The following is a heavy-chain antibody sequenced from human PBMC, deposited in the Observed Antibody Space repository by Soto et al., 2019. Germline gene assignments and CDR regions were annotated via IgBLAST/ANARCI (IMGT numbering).Heavy chain of an antibody. D-gene: IGHD3-22*01. V-gene: IGHV1-18*01. CDR3: ARDWHYYDSSGYHAFDI. CDR1: GYTITSYG. CDR2: ISAYNGNT. Sequence: ASVKVSCKASGYTITSYGISWVRQAPGQGLEWMGWISAYNGNTNYAQKLQGRVTMTTDTSTSTAYMELRSLRSDDTAVYYCARDWHYYDSSGYHAFDIWGQGTIVTVSS. J-gene: IGHJ3*02.